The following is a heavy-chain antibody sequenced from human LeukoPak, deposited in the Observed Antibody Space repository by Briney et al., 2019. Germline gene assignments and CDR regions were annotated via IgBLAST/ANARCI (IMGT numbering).Heavy chain of an antibody. CDR2: ISDSDGST. D-gene: IGHD6-6*01. Sequence: PGGSLRLSCAASGFTFSSYAMNWVRQAPGKGLEWVSAISDSDGSTYYADSVKGRFTISRDNSKNTLYLQMNSLRAEDTAVYYCAREYSNSVHCDYWGQGTLVTVSS. CDR1: GFTFSSYA. V-gene: IGHV3-23*01. CDR3: AREYSNSVHCDY. J-gene: IGHJ4*02.